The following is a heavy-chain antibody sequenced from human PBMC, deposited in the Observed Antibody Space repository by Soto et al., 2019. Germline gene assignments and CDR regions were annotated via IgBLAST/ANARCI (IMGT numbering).Heavy chain of an antibody. Sequence: QVQLVQSGAEVKKPGSSVKVSCKASGGTFSSYAISWVRQAPGQGLEWMGEIIPIFGTANYAQKFQGRVTITADESTSTANMELSSLRSEHTAVYYCARDRGPSSGYYPYWFDPWGQGTLVTVSS. CDR3: ARDRGPSSGYYPYWFDP. D-gene: IGHD3-22*01. CDR2: IIPIFGTA. J-gene: IGHJ5*02. CDR1: GGTFSSYA. V-gene: IGHV1-69*12.